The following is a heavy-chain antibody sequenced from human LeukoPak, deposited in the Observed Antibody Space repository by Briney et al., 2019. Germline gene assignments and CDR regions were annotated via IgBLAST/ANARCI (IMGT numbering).Heavy chain of an antibody. J-gene: IGHJ4*02. D-gene: IGHD3-9*01. CDR3: ARVRYFDWLGPFDY. CDR1: GFTFTNYW. CDR2: ISDSGTTI. V-gene: IGHV3-48*04. Sequence: SGGSLRLSCAVSGFTFTNYWMSWARQSPGKGLEWVSYISDSGTTIYYGDSVKGRFTISRDNAKKSLYLQMNSLRAEDTAVYYCARVRYFDWLGPFDYWGQGTLVTVSS.